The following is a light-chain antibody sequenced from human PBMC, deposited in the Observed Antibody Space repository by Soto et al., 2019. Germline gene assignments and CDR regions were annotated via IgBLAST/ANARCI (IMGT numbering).Light chain of an antibody. CDR3: CSYAGSTTYVV. Sequence: QSALTQPASVSGSPGQSITISCTGTSSDVGSYNLVSWYLQHPGKAPKLMIYEVSKRPSGVSNRFSGSKSGNTASLTISGLQAEDEADYYCCSYAGSTTYVVFGGGTKVTVL. J-gene: IGLJ2*01. CDR1: SSDVGSYNL. CDR2: EVS. V-gene: IGLV2-23*02.